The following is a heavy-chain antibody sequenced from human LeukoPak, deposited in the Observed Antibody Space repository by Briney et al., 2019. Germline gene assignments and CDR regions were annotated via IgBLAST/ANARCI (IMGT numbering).Heavy chain of an antibody. V-gene: IGHV5-51*01. CDR3: ARQGYCSGGSCYGY. CDR2: IYPGDSDT. CDR1: GYSFTSHW. J-gene: IGHJ4*02. Sequence: GVCLNFSCQGSGYSFTSHWIAWVRQIPRKGRDWMGIIYPGDSDTRYSPSFQGQVTISADKSISTAYLQWSSLKASDTAMYYCARQGYCSGGSCYGYWGQGTLVTVSS. D-gene: IGHD2-15*01.